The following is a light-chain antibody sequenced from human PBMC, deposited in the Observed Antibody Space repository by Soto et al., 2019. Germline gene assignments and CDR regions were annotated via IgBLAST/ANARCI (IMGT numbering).Light chain of an antibody. CDR2: DAS. CDR3: QQYNTWPRT. Sequence: VLPPYPATLSLSPGERATLSCRASQTITTELAWYQQKPGQPPRLLIYDASNRATGIPARFSGSGSGTEFSLTISSLQSEDFAVYYWQQYNTWPRTFGQGTKVDIK. J-gene: IGKJ1*01. V-gene: IGKV3D-15*01. CDR1: QTITTE.